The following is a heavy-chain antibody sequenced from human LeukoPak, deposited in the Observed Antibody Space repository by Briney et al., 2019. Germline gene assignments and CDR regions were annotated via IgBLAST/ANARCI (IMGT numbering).Heavy chain of an antibody. V-gene: IGHV4-30-2*01. D-gene: IGHD2-8*01. Sequence: PSETLSLTCAVSGGSISSGGYSWSWIRQPPGKGLEWIGYIYHSGSTYYNPSLKSRVTISVDTSRNQFSLKLSSVTAADTAVYYCARAPNPDFFDDWGQGTLVTVSS. CDR2: IYHSGST. CDR3: ARAPNPDFFDD. CDR1: GGSISSGGYS. J-gene: IGHJ4*02.